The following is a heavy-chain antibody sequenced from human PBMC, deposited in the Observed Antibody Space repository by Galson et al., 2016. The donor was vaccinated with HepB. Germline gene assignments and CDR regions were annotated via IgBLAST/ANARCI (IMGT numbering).Heavy chain of an antibody. J-gene: IGHJ6*02. CDR3: ARDPDTASKVDV. Sequence: SLRLSCAASGYRFSDHYMSWIRQAPGKGLESIARISRSTGPTYYAQSVRGRFTISRDDAKNTLYLQLNSLRAEDTAVYFCARDPDTASKVDVWGQGTSVIVSS. V-gene: IGHV3-11*01. CDR1: GYRFSDHY. D-gene: IGHD5-18*01. CDR2: ISRSTGPT.